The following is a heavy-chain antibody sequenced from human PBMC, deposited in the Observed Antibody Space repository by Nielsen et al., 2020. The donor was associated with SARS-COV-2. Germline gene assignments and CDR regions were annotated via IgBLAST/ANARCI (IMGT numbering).Heavy chain of an antibody. CDR2: INHSGST. Sequence: SETLSLTCTVSGGSISSYYWSWIRQPPGKGLEWIGEINHSGSTNYNPSLKSRVTISVDTSKNQFSLKLSSVTAADTAVYYCARIPRGYSYGLRRGPIDYWGQGTLVTVSS. D-gene: IGHD5-18*01. V-gene: IGHV4-34*01. J-gene: IGHJ4*02. CDR1: GGSISSYY. CDR3: ARIPRGYSYGLRRGPIDY.